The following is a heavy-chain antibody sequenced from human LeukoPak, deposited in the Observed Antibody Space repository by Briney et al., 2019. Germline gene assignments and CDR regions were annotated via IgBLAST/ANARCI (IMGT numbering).Heavy chain of an antibody. V-gene: IGHV3-21*01. J-gene: IGHJ6*03. CDR1: GFTFSSYS. D-gene: IGHD3-10*01. CDR3: ARVGGITLALAPSPFPDYNYYYMDV. CDR2: ISSSSSYI. Sequence: GGSLRLSCAASGFTFSSYSMNWVRQAPGKGLEWVSSISSSSSYIYYADSVKGRFTISRDNAKKSLYLQMNSLRAEDTAVYYCARVGGITLALAPSPFPDYNYYYMDVWGKGTTVTISS.